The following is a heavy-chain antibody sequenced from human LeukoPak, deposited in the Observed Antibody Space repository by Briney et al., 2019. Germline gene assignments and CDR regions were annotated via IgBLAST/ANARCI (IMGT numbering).Heavy chain of an antibody. V-gene: IGHV3-23*01. D-gene: IGHD2-15*01. CDR1: GFTFSNYA. CDR3: AKTVVAAGTNYYHGMDV. J-gene: IGHJ6*02. Sequence: GGSLRLSCAASGFTFSNYAMSWVRQAPGKGLEWVSAISRSGDSTYCADSVKGRFTISKDNSKNTLNLQMNSLRAEDTAVYYCAKTVVAAGTNYYHGMDVWGQGTTVTVFS. CDR2: ISRSGDST.